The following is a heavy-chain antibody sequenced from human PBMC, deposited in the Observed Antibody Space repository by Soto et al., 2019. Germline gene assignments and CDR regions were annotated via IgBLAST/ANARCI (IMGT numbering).Heavy chain of an antibody. J-gene: IGHJ6*02. CDR2: IYYSGST. D-gene: IGHD1-7*01. V-gene: IGHV4-30-4*01. CDR1: GGSISSGDYY. Sequence: QVQLQESGPGLVKPSQTLSLTCTVSGGSISSGDYYWSWIRQPPGKGLEWIGYIYYSGSTYYKPSLKSRVTISVDTSKNQFPLKLSSVTAADTAVYYCARGKDWNLASAPHIAHYYYGMDVWGQGTTVTVSS. CDR3: ARGKDWNLASAPHIAHYYYGMDV.